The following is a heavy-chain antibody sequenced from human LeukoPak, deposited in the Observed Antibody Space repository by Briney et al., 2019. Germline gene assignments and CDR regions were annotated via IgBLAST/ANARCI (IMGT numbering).Heavy chain of an antibody. CDR2: ISSSSSYI. CDR3: AKDQNLYGMDV. V-gene: IGHV3-21*04. Sequence: GGSLRLSCAASGFTFSSYSMNWVRQAPGKGLEWVSSISSSSSYIYYADSVKGRFTISRDNAKNSLYLQMNSLRAEDTAVYYCAKDQNLYGMDVWGQGTTVTVSS. CDR1: GFTFSSYS. J-gene: IGHJ6*02.